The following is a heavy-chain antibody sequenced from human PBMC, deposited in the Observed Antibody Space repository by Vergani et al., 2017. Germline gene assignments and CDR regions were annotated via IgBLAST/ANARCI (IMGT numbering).Heavy chain of an antibody. Sequence: QITLKKPGPTLVNPTQPLTLPSTFPGFSPTTRGVSVAWIRQPPGKALDWLALIYWNDDQHYSPSLNNRVTITKDTSKNQVGLTMTKMDYVHTGTYSYVYRKTEYGTTGRFYPVDYDYYMDVWVKGTTVTVSS. CDR2: IYWNDDQ. V-gene: IGHV2-5*04. CDR3: VYRKTEYGTTGRFYPVDYDYYMDV. D-gene: IGHD1-7*01. J-gene: IGHJ6*03. CDR1: GFSPTTRGVS.